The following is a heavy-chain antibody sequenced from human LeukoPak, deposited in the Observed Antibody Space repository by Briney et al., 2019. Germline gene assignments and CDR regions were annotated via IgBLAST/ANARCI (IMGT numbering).Heavy chain of an antibody. J-gene: IGHJ5*02. CDR2: IYYSGST. CDR1: GGSISSYY. D-gene: IGHD2-2*01. Sequence: KTSETLSLTCTVSGGSISSYYWSWIRQPPGKGLEWIGYIYYSGSTNYNPSLKSRVTISVDTSKNQFSLKLSSVTAADTAVYYCARDLGRDCSSTSCYGVDPWGQGTLVTVSS. CDR3: ARDLGRDCSSTSCYGVDP. V-gene: IGHV4-59*01.